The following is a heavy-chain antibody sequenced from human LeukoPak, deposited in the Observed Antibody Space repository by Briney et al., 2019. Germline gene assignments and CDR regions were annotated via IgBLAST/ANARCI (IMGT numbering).Heavy chain of an antibody. CDR3: AKDREGSGSYPGNDH. CDR2: ISGSGGST. J-gene: IGHJ4*02. Sequence: GGSLRLSCAASGFTFSSYAMSWVRQAPGKGLEWVSAISGSGGSTYYADSVKGRFTISRDNSKNTLYLQMNSLRAEDTAVYYCAKDREGSGSYPGNDHWGQGTLVTVSS. V-gene: IGHV3-23*01. D-gene: IGHD1-26*01. CDR1: GFTFSSYA.